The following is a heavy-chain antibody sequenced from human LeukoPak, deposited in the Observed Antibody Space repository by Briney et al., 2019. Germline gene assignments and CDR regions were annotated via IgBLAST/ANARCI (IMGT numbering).Heavy chain of an antibody. Sequence: SVKVSCKASGGTFSSYAISGVRPAPGQGLEWMGGIIPIFGTANYAQKFQGGVTITTDESTSTAYMELSSLRSEDTAVYYCARDSALYCSSTSCYTWYYYMDVWGKGTTVTVSS. D-gene: IGHD2-2*02. J-gene: IGHJ6*03. CDR2: IIPIFGTA. V-gene: IGHV1-69*05. CDR3: ARDSALYCSSTSCYTWYYYMDV. CDR1: GGTFSSYA.